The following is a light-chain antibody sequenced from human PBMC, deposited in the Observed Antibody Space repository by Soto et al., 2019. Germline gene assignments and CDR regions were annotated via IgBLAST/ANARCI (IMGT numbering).Light chain of an antibody. CDR2: AAS. J-gene: IGKJ2*01. CDR1: QSISNY. V-gene: IGKV1-39*01. CDR3: QQTYTTPYT. Sequence: DIPMTQSPSSLSASVGHRLTITCRASQSISNYLNWYQQRPGKAPKLLIYAASTLQSGVPSRFSGSGSGTDFTLTIGSLQPEDFATYYCQQTYTTPYTFGQGTKLEI.